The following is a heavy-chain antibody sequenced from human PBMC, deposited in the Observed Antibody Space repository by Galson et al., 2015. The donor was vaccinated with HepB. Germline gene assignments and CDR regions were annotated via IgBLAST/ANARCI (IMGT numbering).Heavy chain of an antibody. J-gene: IGHJ6*02. D-gene: IGHD6-19*01. CDR1: GFTVSSNC. Sequence: SLRLSCAASGFTVSSNCMSWVRQAPGKGLEWVSAISGSGGSTYYADSVKGRFTISRDNSKNTLYLQMNSLRAEDTAVYYCAKDAVADYYYYYGMDVWGQGTTVTVSS. CDR3: AKDAVADYYYYYGMDV. V-gene: IGHV3-23*01. CDR2: ISGSGGST.